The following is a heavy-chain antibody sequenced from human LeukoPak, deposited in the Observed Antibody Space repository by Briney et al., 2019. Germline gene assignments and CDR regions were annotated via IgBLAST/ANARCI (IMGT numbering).Heavy chain of an antibody. CDR2: IYYSGST. V-gene: IGHV4-59*01. Sequence: SETLSLTCTVSGGSISSYFWSWIRQPPGKGLEWIGYIYYSGSTNYNPSLKSRVTISVDTSKNQFSLKLSSVTAADTAVYYCALRKRNSSGFNWFDPWGQGTLVTVSS. CDR3: ALRKRNSSGFNWFDP. D-gene: IGHD3-22*01. J-gene: IGHJ5*02. CDR1: GGSISSYF.